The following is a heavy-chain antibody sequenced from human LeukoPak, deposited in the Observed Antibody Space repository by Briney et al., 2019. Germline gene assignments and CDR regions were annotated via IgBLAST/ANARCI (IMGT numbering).Heavy chain of an antibody. CDR1: GYTFTSYG. CDR2: IIAYNGNT. CDR3: ARRPSGSYMYYFDY. D-gene: IGHD1-26*01. J-gene: IGHJ4*02. Sequence: ASVKVSCKASGYTFTSYGISWVRQAPGQGLEWMGWIIAYNGNTNYAQKLQGRVTMTTDTSTSTAYMELSSLKASDTAMYYCARRPSGSYMYYFDYWGQGTLVTVSS. V-gene: IGHV1-18*01.